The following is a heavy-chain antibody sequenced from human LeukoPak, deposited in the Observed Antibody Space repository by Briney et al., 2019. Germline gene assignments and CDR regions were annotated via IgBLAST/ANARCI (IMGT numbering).Heavy chain of an antibody. CDR2: INPNSGGT. CDR1: GYTFTGYY. D-gene: IGHD3-22*01. Sequence: ASVKVSCKASGYTFTGYYMHWVRQAPGQGLEWMGRINPNSGGTNYAQKFQSRVTMTRDTSISTAYMELSRLRSDDTAVYYCARGQYYYDSSGYLLHYYFDYWGQGTLVTVSS. V-gene: IGHV1-2*06. J-gene: IGHJ4*02. CDR3: ARGQYYYDSSGYLLHYYFDY.